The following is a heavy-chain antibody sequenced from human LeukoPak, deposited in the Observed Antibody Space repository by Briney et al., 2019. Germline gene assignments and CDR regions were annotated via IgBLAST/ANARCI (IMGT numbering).Heavy chain of an antibody. CDR2: ISSSSSYI. CDR3: AREPIGVHEVNMFDP. V-gene: IGHV3-21*01. D-gene: IGHD3-10*01. CDR1: GFTFNIYS. Sequence: GGSLRLSCAASGFTFNIYSLNWVRQAPGKGLEWVSSISSSSSYIYYADSVKGRFTISRDNAKNSLYLQMNSLRAEDTAVYCCAREPIGVHEVNMFDPWGQGTLVTVSS. J-gene: IGHJ5*02.